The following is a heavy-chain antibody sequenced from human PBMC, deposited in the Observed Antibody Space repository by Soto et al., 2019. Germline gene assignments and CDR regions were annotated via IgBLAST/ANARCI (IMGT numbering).Heavy chain of an antibody. V-gene: IGHV3-33*01. CDR2: IWFNGSNR. CDR3: ARDLNSCGGGSCPLGY. Sequence: QVQLVESGGGVVQPGGSLRLSCAASGFIFSNYGMHWVRQAPGKGLEWVALIWFNGSNRKCADSVKGRCTISRDNYKSTLYLEMSSVSVEDTAIYSCARDLNSCGGGSCPLGYWGQGTLVTVSS. D-gene: IGHD2-21*01. CDR1: GFIFSNYG. J-gene: IGHJ4*02.